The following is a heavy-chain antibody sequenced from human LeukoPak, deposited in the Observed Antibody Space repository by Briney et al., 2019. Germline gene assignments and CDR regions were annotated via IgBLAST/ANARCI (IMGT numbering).Heavy chain of an antibody. V-gene: IGHV3-7*04. CDR3: SWELLR. D-gene: IGHD2-15*01. Sequence: GGSLRLSCAASGFTFSSCWMSWVRQAPGKGLEWVANIKQDGSEKYYVDSVKGRFTISRDNSKNTLYLQMSSLRAEDTAVYYCSWELLRWGQGTLVTVSS. CDR1: GFTFSSCW. J-gene: IGHJ4*02. CDR2: IKQDGSEK.